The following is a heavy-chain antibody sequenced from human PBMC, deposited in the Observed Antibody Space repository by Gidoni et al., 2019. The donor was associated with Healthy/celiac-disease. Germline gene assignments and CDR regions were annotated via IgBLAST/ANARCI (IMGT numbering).Heavy chain of an antibody. D-gene: IGHD4-17*01. Sequence: QVQLVQSGAEVKKPGASVTVSCKASGHTFTSYAMHWVRQAPGQRLEWMGWINAGNGNTKYSQKFQGRVTITRDTSASTAYMELSSLRSEDTAVYYCARDGSGTTVTTYFDYWGQGTLVTVSS. CDR1: GHTFTSYA. CDR2: INAGNGNT. J-gene: IGHJ4*02. V-gene: IGHV1-3*01. CDR3: ARDGSGTTVTTYFDY.